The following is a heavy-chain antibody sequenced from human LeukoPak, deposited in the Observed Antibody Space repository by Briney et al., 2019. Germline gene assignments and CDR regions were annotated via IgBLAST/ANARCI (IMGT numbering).Heavy chain of an antibody. D-gene: IGHD6-19*01. J-gene: IGHJ4*02. CDR1: GFTLRSYE. CDR2: ISSSGSTI. Sequence: PGRSLRLSCAASGFTLRSYEMRWVRQAPGKGLEWVSYISSSGSTIYYADSVKGRFTISRDNAKHSLYLQMNSLRAEDTAVYYCAREGTSCNGCLDYWGQGALVTVSS. V-gene: IGHV3-48*03. CDR3: AREGTSCNGCLDY.